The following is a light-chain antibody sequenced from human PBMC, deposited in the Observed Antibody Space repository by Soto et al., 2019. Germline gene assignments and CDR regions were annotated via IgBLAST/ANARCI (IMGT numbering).Light chain of an antibody. V-gene: IGKV3-11*01. CDR3: EQRSNWPT. Sequence: SLLIQSPATLSLSPGEIATLSCRASQSVSSYLAWYQQKPGQAPRLLIYDASNRATGIPARFSGSGSGTDFTLTISSLEPEDFAVYYCEQRSNWPTFGQGTRLEIK. J-gene: IGKJ5*01. CDR2: DAS. CDR1: QSVSSY.